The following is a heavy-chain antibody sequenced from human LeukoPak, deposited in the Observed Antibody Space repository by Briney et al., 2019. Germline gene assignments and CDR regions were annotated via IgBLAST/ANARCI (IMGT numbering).Heavy chain of an antibody. CDR2: IIPIFGTA. V-gene: IGHV1-69*13. CDR1: GGTFSSYA. J-gene: IGHJ6*02. D-gene: IGHD2-2*01. Sequence: ASVKVSCKASGGTFSSYAISWVRQAPGQGLEWMGGIIPIFGTANYAQKFQGRVTITADESTSTAYMELSSLRSEDTAVYYCASRSSTSSPPYYYYGMDVWGQGNTVTVSS. CDR3: ASRSSTSSPPYYYYGMDV.